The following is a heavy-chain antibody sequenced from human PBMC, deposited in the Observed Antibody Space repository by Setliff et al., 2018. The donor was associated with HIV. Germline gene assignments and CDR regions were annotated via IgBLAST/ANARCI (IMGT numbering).Heavy chain of an antibody. CDR2: VYPGDSDT. Sequence: PGASLKISCQCSGFNFLAHWIGWVRQVPEKGLEWMGIVYPGDSDTRYNPSFEGQVTVSADKTITTAYLQLTSLKASDTAMYFCARLPYYVSGGVFDRWGKGTLVTVSS. V-gene: IGHV5-51*01. J-gene: IGHJ5*02. CDR1: GFNFLAHW. CDR3: ARLPYYVSGGVFDR. D-gene: IGHD3-10*01.